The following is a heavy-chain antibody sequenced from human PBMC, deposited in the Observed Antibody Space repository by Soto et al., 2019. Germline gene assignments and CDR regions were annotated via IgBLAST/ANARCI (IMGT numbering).Heavy chain of an antibody. V-gene: IGHV3-33*01. CDR1: GFTFSSYG. CDR3: ARAALYDFWSGYYSLADY. Sequence: SLRLSCAASGFTFSSYGMHWVRQAPGKGLEWVAVIWYDGSNKYYADSVKGRFTISRDNSKNTLYLQMNSLRAEDTAVYYCARAALYDFWSGYYSLADYWGQGTLVTVSS. D-gene: IGHD3-3*01. J-gene: IGHJ4*02. CDR2: IWYDGSNK.